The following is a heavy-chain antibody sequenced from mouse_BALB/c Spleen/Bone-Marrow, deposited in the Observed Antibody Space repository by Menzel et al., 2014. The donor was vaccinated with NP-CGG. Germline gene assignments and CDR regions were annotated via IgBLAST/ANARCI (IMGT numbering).Heavy chain of an antibody. Sequence: QVQLQQSGAELVRPGTSVKVSCKASGYAFTNYLIEWAKQRPGQGLEWIGVIYPGSGGTNYNEKFRDKATLTADKSSSTAYMQLSSLTSDVSPVYFCARGTTVYYFDYWGQGTPLTVSS. CDR1: GYAFTNYL. V-gene: IGHV1-54*01. CDR2: IYPGSGGT. D-gene: IGHD1-1*01. CDR3: ARGTTVYYFDY. J-gene: IGHJ2*01.